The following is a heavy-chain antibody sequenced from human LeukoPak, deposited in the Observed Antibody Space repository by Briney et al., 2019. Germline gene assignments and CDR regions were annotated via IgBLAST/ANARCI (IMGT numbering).Heavy chain of an antibody. J-gene: IGHJ4*02. D-gene: IGHD3-22*01. V-gene: IGHV4-31*03. CDR3: ARVDYYDISFDY. CDR1: GGSISSGGYY. Sequence: SQTLSLTCIVSGGSISSGGYYWSWIRQHPGKGLEWIGYIYHSGSTYYNPSLRSRVTISVDTSKNQFSLKLSSVTAADTAVYYCARVDYYDISFDYWGQGTLVTVSS. CDR2: IYHSGST.